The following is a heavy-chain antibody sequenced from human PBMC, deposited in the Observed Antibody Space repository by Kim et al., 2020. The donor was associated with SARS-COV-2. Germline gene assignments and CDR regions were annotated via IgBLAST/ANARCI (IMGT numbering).Heavy chain of an antibody. V-gene: IGHV1-18*01. Sequence: TNYAQKLQGRVTMTTDTSTSTAYMELRSLRSDDTAVYYCARDQGNFLFDYWGQGTLVTVSS. J-gene: IGHJ4*02. CDR2: T. D-gene: IGHD1-1*01. CDR3: ARDQGNFLFDY.